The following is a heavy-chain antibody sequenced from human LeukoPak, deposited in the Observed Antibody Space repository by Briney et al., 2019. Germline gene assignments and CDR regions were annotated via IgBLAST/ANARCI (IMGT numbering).Heavy chain of an antibody. CDR3: ARGGAYYDFWSYYFDY. CDR2: IYSGGST. D-gene: IGHD3-3*01. CDR1: GFTVSSNY. Sequence: PGGSLRLSCAASGFTVSSNYMSWVRQAPGKGLEWVSVIYSGGSTYYADSVKGRFTISRDNSKNTLYLRMNSLRAEDTAVYYCARGGAYYDFWSYYFDYWGQGTLVTVSS. J-gene: IGHJ4*02. V-gene: IGHV3-53*01.